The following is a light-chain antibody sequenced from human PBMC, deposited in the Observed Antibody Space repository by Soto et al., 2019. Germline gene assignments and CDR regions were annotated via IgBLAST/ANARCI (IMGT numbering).Light chain of an antibody. CDR1: QSVSRY. Sequence: EIVLTQSPATLSLSPGERATLSCWASQSVSRYLAWYQHKPGQAPRILIYDASNRATGIPARFSGSGSGTDFTLTISSLEPEDFEVYYCQQRSNWPWTCGQGTKVDIK. J-gene: IGKJ1*01. CDR3: QQRSNWPWT. CDR2: DAS. V-gene: IGKV3-11*01.